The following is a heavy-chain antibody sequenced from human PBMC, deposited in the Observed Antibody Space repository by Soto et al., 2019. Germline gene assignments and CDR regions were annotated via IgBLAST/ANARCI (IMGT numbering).Heavy chain of an antibody. CDR1: GFTFSTYW. CDR3: ATDSGTSDY. D-gene: IGHD1-26*01. Sequence: GSLRLSCAASGFTFSTYWMSWVRQAPGKGLEWVANIKQDGSETYYVDSVKGRFTISRDNAKNSLNLQMNSLRAEDTGVYYCATDSGTSDYWGQGTLVTVSS. V-gene: IGHV3-7*01. CDR2: IKQDGSET. J-gene: IGHJ4*02.